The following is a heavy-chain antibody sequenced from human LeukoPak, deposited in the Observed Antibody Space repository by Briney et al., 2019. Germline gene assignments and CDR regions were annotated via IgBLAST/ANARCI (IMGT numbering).Heavy chain of an antibody. CDR1: GGTFSSYA. Sequence: SVKVSCKASGGTFSSYAISWVRQAPGQGLEWMGRIIPILGIANYAQKFQGRVTITADKSTSTAYMELSSLRSEDTAVYYCADYYERSGSPGYWGQGTLGTVPP. V-gene: IGHV1-69*04. J-gene: IGHJ4*02. CDR2: IIPILGIA. CDR3: ADYYERSGSPGY. D-gene: IGHD3-22*01.